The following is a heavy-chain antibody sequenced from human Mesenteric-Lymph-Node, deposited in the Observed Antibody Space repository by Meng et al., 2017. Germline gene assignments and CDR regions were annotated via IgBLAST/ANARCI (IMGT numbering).Heavy chain of an antibody. V-gene: IGHV3-23*01. Sequence: GESLKISCAASGFTFSSYAMSWVRQAPGKGLEWVSAISGSGGSTYYADSVKGRFTISRDNSKNTLYLQMNSLRAEDTAVYYCARSLDSDSHFSLDYWGQGTLVTVSS. J-gene: IGHJ4*02. CDR1: GFTFSSYA. CDR3: ARSLDSDSHFSLDY. D-gene: IGHD3-22*01. CDR2: ISGSGGST.